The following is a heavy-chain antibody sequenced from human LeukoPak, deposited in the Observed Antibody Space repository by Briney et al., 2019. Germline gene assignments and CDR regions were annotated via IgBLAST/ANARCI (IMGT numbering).Heavy chain of an antibody. CDR1: GFKFSDYW. V-gene: IGHV3-7*03. Sequence: GGSLRLSCAASGFKFSDYWMSWVRQAPGKGLEWVANIKQDGSEKYYVDSVTGRFTISRDNAKNTLYLQMNSLRAEDTAVYYCAKSGYQLLNPLGHWGQGTLVTVSS. J-gene: IGHJ1*01. CDR3: AKSGYQLLNPLGH. CDR2: IKQDGSEK. D-gene: IGHD2-2*01.